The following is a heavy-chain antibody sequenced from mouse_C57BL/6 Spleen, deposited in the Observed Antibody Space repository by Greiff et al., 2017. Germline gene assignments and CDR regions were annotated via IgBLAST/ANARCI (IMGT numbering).Heavy chain of an antibody. CDR1: GYTFTDYE. CDR3: TSQYDYDWAWFAY. Sequence: VHLVESGAELVRPGASVTLSCKASGYTFTDYEMHWVKQTPVHGLEWIGAIDPETGGTAYNQKFKGKAILTADKSSSTAYMELRSLTSEDSSVYYCTSQYDYDWAWFAYWGQGTLVTVSA. J-gene: IGHJ3*01. D-gene: IGHD2-4*01. CDR2: IDPETGGT. V-gene: IGHV1-15*01.